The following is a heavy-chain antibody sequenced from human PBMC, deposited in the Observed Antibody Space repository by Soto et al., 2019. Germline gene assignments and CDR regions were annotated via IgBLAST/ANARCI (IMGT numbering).Heavy chain of an antibody. V-gene: IGHV3-11*01. CDR1: EFTFSDYY. J-gene: IGHJ6*02. CDR3: AKAKGRSNFYYSGLDV. CDR2: ISSSGSAI. D-gene: IGHD1-26*01. Sequence: LVESGGGLVKPGGSLRLSCAASEFTFSDYYMTWIRQAPGKGLEWVSYISSSGSAIYYADSVKGRFTISRDNAKNSLYLQMNSLRVEDTAVYYCAKAKGRSNFYYSGLDVWGQGTTVTVSS.